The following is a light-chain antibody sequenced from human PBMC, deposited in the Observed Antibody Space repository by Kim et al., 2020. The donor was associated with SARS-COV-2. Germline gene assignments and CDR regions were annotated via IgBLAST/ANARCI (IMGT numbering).Light chain of an antibody. CDR2: AAS. Sequence: AAMGYRVTITCLARQGNSNYLAWYQQKPGKVPKLLIDAASALRSGVPSRFSGSGSGTDFTLTITSLQPEDVAVYYCKQCKGAPWTFGHGTKVDIK. CDR1: QGNSNY. V-gene: IGKV1-27*01. CDR3: KQCKGAPWT. J-gene: IGKJ1*01.